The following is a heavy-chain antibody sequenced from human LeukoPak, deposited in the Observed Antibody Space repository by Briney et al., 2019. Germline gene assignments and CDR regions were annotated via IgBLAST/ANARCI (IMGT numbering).Heavy chain of an antibody. CDR3: AKDRWGSGGSGGGDY. CDR2: ISNGGGST. CDR1: GFTFSGYA. D-gene: IGHD2-15*01. V-gene: IGHV3-23*01. Sequence: GGSLRLSCAASGFTFSGYAMTWVRQAPGKGLEWVSTISNGGGSTYYADSVKGRFTISRDNSKSTVYLQMSSLRAEDTAVYYCAKDRWGSGGSGGGDYWGQGTLVTVSS. J-gene: IGHJ4*02.